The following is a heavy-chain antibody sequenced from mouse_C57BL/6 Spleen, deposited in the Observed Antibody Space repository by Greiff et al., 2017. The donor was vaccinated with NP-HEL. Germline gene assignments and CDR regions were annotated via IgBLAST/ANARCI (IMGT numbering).Heavy chain of an antibody. Sequence: EVQLVESGPGLVKPSQSLSLTCSVTGYSITSGYYWNWIRQFPGNKLEWMGYISYDGSNNYNPSLKNRISITRDTSKNQFFLKLNSVTTEDTATYYCARVYGRGAMDYWGQGTSVTVSS. CDR2: ISYDGSN. V-gene: IGHV3-6*01. CDR3: ARVYGRGAMDY. D-gene: IGHD1-1*01. CDR1: GYSITSGYY. J-gene: IGHJ4*01.